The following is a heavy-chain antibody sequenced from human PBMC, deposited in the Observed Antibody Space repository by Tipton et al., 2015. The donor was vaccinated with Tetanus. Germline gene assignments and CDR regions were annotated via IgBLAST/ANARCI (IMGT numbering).Heavy chain of an antibody. J-gene: IGHJ3*02. V-gene: IGHV4-4*07. Sequence: QLVQSGPEVKPSETLSLSCTVSGGSTHSHYWSWIRQSAAKGLEWIGRIYSGGTTNYNPSLKSRVFMSMDTSKNQFSLELSSVTVAGTAVYFCARVLRYSTRGGWDDAFDIWGQGTMVPVSS. D-gene: IGHD2-8*02. CDR2: IYSGGTT. CDR1: GGSTHSHY. CDR3: ARVLRYSTRGGWDDAFDI.